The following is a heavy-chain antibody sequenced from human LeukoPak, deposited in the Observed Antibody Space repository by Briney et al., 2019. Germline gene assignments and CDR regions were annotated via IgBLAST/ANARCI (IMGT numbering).Heavy chain of an antibody. D-gene: IGHD3-10*01. CDR1: GGSLSSGGYY. CDR3: ARERRGSGSYSSPDYYYYGMDV. Sequence: SETLSLTCTVSGGSLSSGGYYWSWIRQHPGKGLEWIGYIYYSGSTYYNPSLKSRVTISVDTSKNQFSLKLSSVTAADTAVYYCARERRGSGSYSSPDYYYYGMDVWGQGTTVTVSS. CDR2: IYYSGST. V-gene: IGHV4-31*03. J-gene: IGHJ6*02.